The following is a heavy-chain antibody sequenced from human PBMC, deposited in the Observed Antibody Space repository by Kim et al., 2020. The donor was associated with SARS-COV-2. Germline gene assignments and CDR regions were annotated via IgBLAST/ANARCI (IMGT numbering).Heavy chain of an antibody. CDR3: AREGAAAGREDDAFDI. CDR1: GYTFTSYG. J-gene: IGHJ3*02. D-gene: IGHD6-13*01. Sequence: ASVKVSCKASGYTFTSYGISWVRQAPGQGLEWMGWISAYNGNTNYAQKLQGRVTMTTDTSTSTAYMELRSLRSDGTAVYYCAREGAAAGREDDAFDIWGQGTMVTVSS. V-gene: IGHV1-18*01. CDR2: ISAYNGNT.